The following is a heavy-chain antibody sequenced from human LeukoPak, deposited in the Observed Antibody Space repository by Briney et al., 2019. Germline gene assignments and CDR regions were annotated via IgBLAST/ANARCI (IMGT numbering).Heavy chain of an antibody. J-gene: IGHJ6*03. D-gene: IGHD3-10*01. Sequence: SETLSLTCTVSGGSISSGGYYWSWMRQHPGKGLEWIGYIDYSGSTYYNPSLKSRVTISVDTSKNQFSLKLSSVTAADTAVYYCARSLERFGGYMDVWGKGTTVTVSS. CDR2: IDYSGST. CDR3: ARSLERFGGYMDV. V-gene: IGHV4-31*03. CDR1: GGSISSGGYY.